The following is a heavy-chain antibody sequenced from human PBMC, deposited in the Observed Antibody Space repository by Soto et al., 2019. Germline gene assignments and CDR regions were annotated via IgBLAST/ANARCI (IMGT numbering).Heavy chain of an antibody. CDR2: IYYSGST. CDR3: ARSAQLWAFDY. CDR1: GGSISSGGYY. D-gene: IGHD5-18*01. J-gene: IGHJ4*02. V-gene: IGHV4-31*03. Sequence: SETLSLTCTVSGGSISSGGYYWSWIRQHPGKGLEWIGYIYYSGSTYYNTSLKSRVTISVDTSKNQFSLKLSSVTAADTAVYYCARSAQLWAFDYWGQGTLVTVSS.